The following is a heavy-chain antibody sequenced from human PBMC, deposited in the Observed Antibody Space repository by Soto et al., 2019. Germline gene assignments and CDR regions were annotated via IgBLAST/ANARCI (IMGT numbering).Heavy chain of an antibody. CDR2: ISSDGDIT. Sequence: GGSLTLSCSASGFTFSEYSMHWVRQAPGQGLQYVSTISSDGDITYYADSGKGRFTISRDNSKNTLYLQMNSLRPEDTAVYYCVKVSTFYDILTGYYSTNFFDPWGQGTLVTVSS. CDR3: VKVSTFYDILTGYYSTNFFDP. D-gene: IGHD3-9*01. CDR1: GFTFSEYS. V-gene: IGHV3-64D*06. J-gene: IGHJ5*02.